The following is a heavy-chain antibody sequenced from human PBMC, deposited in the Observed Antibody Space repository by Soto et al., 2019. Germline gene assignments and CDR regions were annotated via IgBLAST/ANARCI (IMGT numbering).Heavy chain of an antibody. CDR1: GGSISSGDYY. CDR2: IYYSGIT. D-gene: IGHD2-21*02. V-gene: IGHV4-30-4*01. CDR3: ARYIGVVTAAEGPIQSNWFDP. J-gene: IGHJ5*02. Sequence: QVQLQESGPVLVKPSQTLSLTCTVSGGSISSGDYYWSWIRQPPGKGLEWIGYIYYSGITYSNPSIRSRVTIAVVTFKNQFSLKVSSVTAADTAVYYCARYIGVVTAAEGPIQSNWFDPWGQGTLVTVSS.